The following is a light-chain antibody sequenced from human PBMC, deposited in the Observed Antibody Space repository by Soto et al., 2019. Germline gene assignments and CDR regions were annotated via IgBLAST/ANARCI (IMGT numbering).Light chain of an antibody. CDR3: QQYNNWPTWT. J-gene: IGKJ1*01. CDR1: QSVSSTY. CDR2: GAS. Sequence: EIVLTQSPGTLSLSPGERATLSCGASQSVSSTYLAWYQQKPGQAPRLLIYGASTRATGIPARFSGSGSGTEFTLTISSLQSEDFAVYYCQQYNNWPTWTFGQGTKVDIK. V-gene: IGKV3-15*01.